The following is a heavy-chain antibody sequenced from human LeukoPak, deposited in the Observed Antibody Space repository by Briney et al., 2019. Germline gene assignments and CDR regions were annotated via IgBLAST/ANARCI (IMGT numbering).Heavy chain of an antibody. D-gene: IGHD6-13*01. CDR3: ARRTFSSSWYYGWFDP. CDR2: IYPGDSDT. CDR1: GYSFTSYW. V-gene: IGHV5-51*01. Sequence: GESLKISCKGSGYSFTSYWIGWVRQMPGKGLEWMGIIYPGDSDTRYSPSFQGQVTISADKSISTAYLQWSSPKASDTAMYYCARRTFSSSWYYGWFDPWGQGTLVTVSS. J-gene: IGHJ5*02.